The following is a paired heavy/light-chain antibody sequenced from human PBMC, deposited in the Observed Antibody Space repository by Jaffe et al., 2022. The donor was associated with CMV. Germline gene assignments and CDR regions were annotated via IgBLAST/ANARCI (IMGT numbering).Light chain of an antibody. CDR3: QSADSSGTLV. CDR1: ALPKQY. J-gene: IGLJ3*02. V-gene: IGLV3-25*03. CDR2: KDS. Sequence: SYELTQPPSVSVSPGQTARITCSGDALPKQYAYWYQQKPGQAPVLVIYKDSERPSGIPERFSGSSSGTTVTLTISGVQAEDEADYYCQSADSSGTLVFGGGTKLTVL.
Heavy chain of an antibody. J-gene: IGHJ6*03. CDR1: GFTFSSYW. CDR3: ARRCKDIVVVPAQTLLNYYMDV. CDR2: IKQDGSEK. D-gene: IGHD2-2*01. Sequence: EVQLVESGGGLVQPGGSLRLSCAASGFTFSSYWMSWVRQAPGKGLEWVANIKQDGSEKYYVDSVKGRFTISRDNAKNSLYLQMNSLRAEDTAVYYCARRCKDIVVVPAQTLLNYYMDVWGKGTTVTVSS. V-gene: IGHV3-7*03.